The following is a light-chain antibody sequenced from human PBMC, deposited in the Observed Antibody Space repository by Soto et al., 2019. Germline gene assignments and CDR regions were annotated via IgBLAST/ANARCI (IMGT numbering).Light chain of an antibody. Sequence: EIVLTQSPATLSLSPGERATLSCRASQSVTTYLAWYQQKPGQAPRLLIYDASNRATGIPARFSGSGSGTDFSLTISSLEPEDFAVYYCQNRDNWPPGATFGGGTKVEIK. CDR3: QNRDNWPPGAT. CDR1: QSVTTY. CDR2: DAS. J-gene: IGKJ4*01. V-gene: IGKV3-11*01.